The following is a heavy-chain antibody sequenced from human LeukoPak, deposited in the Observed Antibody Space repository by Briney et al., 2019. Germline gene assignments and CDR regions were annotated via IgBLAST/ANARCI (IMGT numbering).Heavy chain of an antibody. J-gene: IGHJ4*02. CDR1: GGSFSGYY. Sequence: SETLSLTCAVYGGSFSGYYWSWIRQPPGKGLEWIGEINHSGSTNYNPSLKSRVNISVDTSKNQFSLKLSSVTAADTAVYYCARWSYGGFDYWGQGTLVTVSS. D-gene: IGHD5-18*01. CDR2: INHSGST. CDR3: ARWSYGGFDY. V-gene: IGHV4-34*01.